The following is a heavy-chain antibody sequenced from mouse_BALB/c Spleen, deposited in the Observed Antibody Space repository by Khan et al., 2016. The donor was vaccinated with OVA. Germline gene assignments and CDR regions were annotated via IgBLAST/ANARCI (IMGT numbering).Heavy chain of an antibody. CDR3: TSGDYGDPFAY. CDR1: GFTFSDYY. D-gene: IGHD2-13*01. J-gene: IGHJ3*01. Sequence: EVELVESGGGLVKPGGSLKLSCAASGFTFSDYYMYWVRQTPEKRLEWVATISHGTTYIYYPDNVKGRFTFSTDNATNTLYLQMSSLKSEDTAMYYCTSGDYGDPFAYWGQGTLVTVSA. CDR2: ISHGTTYI. V-gene: IGHV5-4*02.